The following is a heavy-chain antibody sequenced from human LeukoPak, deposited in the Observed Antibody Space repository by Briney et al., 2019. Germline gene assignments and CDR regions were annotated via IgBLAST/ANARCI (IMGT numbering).Heavy chain of an antibody. D-gene: IGHD3-10*01. Sequence: GGSLRLSCAASGFTFSSYAMSWVRQAPGKGLEWVSVIYSGDTTFYADSVRGKFTISRDNSKNTLYLQMNSLRVEDTAVYYCARDPRRYYGSGSYDTNYGMDVWGQGTTVTVSS. J-gene: IGHJ6*02. CDR2: IYSGDTT. CDR3: ARDPRRYYGSGSYDTNYGMDV. CDR1: GFTFSSYA. V-gene: IGHV3-66*01.